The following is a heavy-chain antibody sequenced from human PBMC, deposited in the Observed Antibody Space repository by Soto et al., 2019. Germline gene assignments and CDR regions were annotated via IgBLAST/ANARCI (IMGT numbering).Heavy chain of an antibody. CDR2: INSDGTTT. D-gene: IGHD1-26*01. Sequence: GGSLRLSCAASGFTFSSNWMHWVRQAPGKGLVWVSRINSDGTTTNYADSVKGRFTISRDNAKNTLYLQMNSLRAEDTAVYYCTRTTIGYYHVHWGQGTLVTVSS. V-gene: IGHV3-74*01. CDR1: GFTFSSNW. J-gene: IGHJ4*02. CDR3: TRTTIGYYHVH.